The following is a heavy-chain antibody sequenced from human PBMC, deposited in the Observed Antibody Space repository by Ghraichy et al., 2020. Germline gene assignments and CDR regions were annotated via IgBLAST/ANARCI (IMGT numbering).Heavy chain of an antibody. J-gene: IGHJ6*02. Sequence: GGSLRLSCAASGFTFSSYWMTWVRQAPGKGLEWVANIKQDGSEEYYVDSVKGRFTISRDNAKNSLYLQMNSLRAEDTAVYYCARDDGGGYSYYSVWGQGTTVTVS. CDR3: ARDDGGGYSYYSV. CDR1: GFTFSSYW. V-gene: IGHV3-7*04. CDR2: IKQDGSEE. D-gene: IGHD5-18*01.